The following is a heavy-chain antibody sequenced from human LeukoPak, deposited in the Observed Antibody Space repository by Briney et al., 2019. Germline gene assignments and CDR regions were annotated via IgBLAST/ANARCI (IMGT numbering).Heavy chain of an antibody. Sequence: GASVKVSCKASGYTFTGYYMHWVRQAPGQGVEWMGWINPNSGGTNYAQKFQGRVTMTRDTSISTAYMELSRLRSDDTAVYYCARGATPKLAYFDYWGQGTLVTVSS. CDR3: ARGATPKLAYFDY. D-gene: IGHD5-12*01. V-gene: IGHV1-2*02. CDR2: INPNSGGT. CDR1: GYTFTGYY. J-gene: IGHJ4*02.